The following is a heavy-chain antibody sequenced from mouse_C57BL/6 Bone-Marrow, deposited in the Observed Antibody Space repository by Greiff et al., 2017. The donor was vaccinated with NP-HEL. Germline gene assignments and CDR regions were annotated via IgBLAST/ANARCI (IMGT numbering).Heavy chain of an antibody. CDR3: ARPVWLRRAMDY. J-gene: IGHJ4*01. CDR2: INSDGGST. Sequence: EVQGVESGGGLVQPGESLKLSCESNEYEFPSHDMSWVRKTPEKRLELVAAINSDGGSTYYPDTMERRFIISRDNTKKTLSLQMSSLRSEDTAFYYCARPVWLRRAMDYWGQGTSVTVSS. D-gene: IGHD2-2*01. CDR1: EYEFPSHD. V-gene: IGHV5-2*01.